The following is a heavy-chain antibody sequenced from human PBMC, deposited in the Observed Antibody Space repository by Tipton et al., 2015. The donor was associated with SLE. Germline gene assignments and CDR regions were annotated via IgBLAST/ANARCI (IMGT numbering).Heavy chain of an antibody. J-gene: IGHJ4*02. CDR2: INWNGDKI. V-gene: IGHV3-9*01. D-gene: IGHD7-27*01. CDR1: GFTFDDYA. CDR3: VRGDWGSGY. Sequence: RSLRLSCAASGFTFDDYAMHWVRQAPGKGLEWVSGINWNGDKIGYADSVRGRFTISRDNAKNTLYLQMNSLRAEDTAVYYCVRGDWGSGYWAQGTLVTVSS.